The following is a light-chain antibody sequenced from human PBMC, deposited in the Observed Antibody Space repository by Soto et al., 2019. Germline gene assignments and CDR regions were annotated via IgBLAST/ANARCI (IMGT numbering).Light chain of an antibody. CDR1: QSVSGW. J-gene: IGKJ1*01. CDR2: DAS. V-gene: IGKV1-5*01. CDR3: QQYNSYS. Sequence: DIQMTQSPSTLSASVGDTVTVTCRASQSVSGWLAWYQQKPGEAPKLLIYDASNLQSGVPSRFSGSGSGTEFTLTISSLQPDDFATYYCQQYNSYSFGQGTKVDIK.